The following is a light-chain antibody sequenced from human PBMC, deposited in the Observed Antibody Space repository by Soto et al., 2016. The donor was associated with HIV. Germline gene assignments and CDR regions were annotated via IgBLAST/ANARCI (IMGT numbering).Light chain of an antibody. V-gene: IGLV3-21*03. CDR3: QVWDSRSDGL. J-gene: IGLJ2*01. CDR2: DDR. CDR1: NLGSQS. Sequence: SYELTQPAAVSVAPGKPATITCGGDNLGSQSIHWYQQKPGQAPVLVVYDDRARPSGIPGRFSGSNSGNTATLTISRVEVGDEADYYCQVWDSRSDGLFGGGTKLTVL.